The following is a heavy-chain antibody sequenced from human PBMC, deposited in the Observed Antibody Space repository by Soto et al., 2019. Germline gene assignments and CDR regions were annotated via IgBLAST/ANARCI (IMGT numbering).Heavy chain of an antibody. V-gene: IGHV4-59*01. Sequence: ASETLSLTCTVSGGSISHYYWSWIRQPPGKGLEWIGYIYHSGSTNYSPSLKSRVTISVDTSKNQFSLKLSSVSAADTAVYFCARGRSVWGSYHYLTFDYWGQGTLVTVSS. D-gene: IGHD3-16*02. CDR2: IYHSGST. J-gene: IGHJ4*02. CDR3: ARGRSVWGSYHYLTFDY. CDR1: GGSISHYY.